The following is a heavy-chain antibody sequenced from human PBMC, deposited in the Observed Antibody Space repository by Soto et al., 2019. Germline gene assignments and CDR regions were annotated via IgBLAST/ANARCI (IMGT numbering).Heavy chain of an antibody. CDR1: GDSASSSTFQ. CDR3: ARYILGTMFDN. Sequence: SETLSLTCTVSGDSASSSTFQWGWVRQPPGKGLEWIGWIHHSGSTSYNPSLESRVTMFKDTSRNHFSLNLNFVTAADTAVYYCARYILGTMFDNWGQGALVTVSS. V-gene: IGHV4-39*02. D-gene: IGHD5-12*01. J-gene: IGHJ4*02. CDR2: IHHSGST.